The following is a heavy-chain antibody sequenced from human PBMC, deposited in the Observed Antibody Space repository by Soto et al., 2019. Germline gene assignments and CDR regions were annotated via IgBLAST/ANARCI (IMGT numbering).Heavy chain of an antibody. V-gene: IGHV1-8*01. D-gene: IGHD2-2*03. J-gene: IGHJ3*02. CDR2: MNPNSGNT. CDR1: GYTFTSYD. CDR3: ARVLDIVVVPAAVDAFDI. Sequence: ASVKVSCKASGYTFTSYDINWVRQATGQGLEWMGWMNPNSGNTGYAQKFQGRVTMTRNTSISTAYMELSSLRSEDTAVYYCARVLDIVVVPAAVDAFDIWGQGTMVTVSS.